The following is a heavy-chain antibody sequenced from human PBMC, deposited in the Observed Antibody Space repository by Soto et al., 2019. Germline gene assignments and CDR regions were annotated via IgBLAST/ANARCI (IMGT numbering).Heavy chain of an antibody. Sequence: RGESLKISCKGSGYSFTSYWIGWVRQMPGKGLEWMGIIYPGDSDNRYSPSFQGQVTISADKSISTAYLQWSSLKASDTAMYYCARTSAGGKYYYGMDVWGQGTTVTVSS. CDR2: IYPGDSDN. CDR3: ARTSAGGKYYYGMDV. D-gene: IGHD6-13*01. V-gene: IGHV5-51*01. J-gene: IGHJ6*02. CDR1: GYSFTSYW.